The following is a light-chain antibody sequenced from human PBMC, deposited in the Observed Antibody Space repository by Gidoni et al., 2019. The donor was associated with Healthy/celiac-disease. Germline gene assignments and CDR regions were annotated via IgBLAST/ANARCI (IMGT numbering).Light chain of an antibody. Sequence: QSALTQPASVSGSPGQSIPIACTGTSSDVGGYNYVSWYQQHPGKAPKLMIYAVSNRPSGVSNRFSGSKSGHTASLTISGLQAEDEADYYCSSYTSSSPLSVFGTGTKVTVL. V-gene: IGLV2-14*01. CDR2: AVS. J-gene: IGLJ1*01. CDR1: SSDVGGYNY. CDR3: SSYTSSSPLSV.